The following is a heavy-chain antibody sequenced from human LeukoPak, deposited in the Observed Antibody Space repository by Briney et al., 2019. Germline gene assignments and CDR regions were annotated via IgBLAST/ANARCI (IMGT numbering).Heavy chain of an antibody. J-gene: IGHJ4*02. Sequence: SETLSLTCTVSGPSMIGYYWGWIRQPPGKGLDWIGYVFHTGSTNYNPSLKSRVNISIDTSKNQFSLSLRSVTAADTAVYFCARGPTYYYDSSGYSRGVPGDYWGQGTLVTVSS. CDR1: GPSMIGYY. CDR2: VFHTGST. D-gene: IGHD3-22*01. V-gene: IGHV4-4*08. CDR3: ARGPTYYYDSSGYSRGVPGDY.